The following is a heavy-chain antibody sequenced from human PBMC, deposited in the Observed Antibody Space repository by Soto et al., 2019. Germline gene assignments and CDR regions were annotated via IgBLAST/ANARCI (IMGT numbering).Heavy chain of an antibody. D-gene: IGHD2-21*02. CDR1: GGSISSYY. Sequence: QVRLQESGPGLVKPSETLSLTCTVSGGSISSYYWSWIRQPPGKGLEWIGYMYNTGSTIYNPPLKSRVTISVDTSKTQFSLKLNSVPAADTAVYYCARDLWGYCGADCYPLDVWGQGTTVTVSS. CDR2: MYNTGST. CDR3: ARDLWGYCGADCYPLDV. V-gene: IGHV4-59*01. J-gene: IGHJ6*02.